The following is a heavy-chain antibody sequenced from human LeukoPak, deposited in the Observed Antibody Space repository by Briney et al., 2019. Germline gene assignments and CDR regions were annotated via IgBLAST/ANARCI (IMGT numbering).Heavy chain of an antibody. CDR1: GVTFRNYA. V-gene: IGHV3-23*01. J-gene: IGHJ4*02. CDR2: ISGRGDKT. CDR3: AKGIQWELPLEY. Sequence: PGGSLRLSCAASGVTFRNYAMSWVRQAPGKGLGWVSVISGRGDKTYYAGSAKGRFTISRDNSKNTLYLQMNSLRDVDTAIYYCAKGIQWELPLEYWGQGTLVTVSS. D-gene: IGHD1-26*01.